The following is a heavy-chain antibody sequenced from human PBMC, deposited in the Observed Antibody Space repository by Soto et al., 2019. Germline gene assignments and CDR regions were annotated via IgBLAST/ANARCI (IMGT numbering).Heavy chain of an antibody. CDR3: ARDRRSYYDSSGSYFDY. D-gene: IGHD3-22*01. J-gene: IGHJ4*02. V-gene: IGHV1-18*01. Sequence: QVQLVQSGAEVKKPGASVKVSCKASGYTFTSYGISWVRQAPGQGLEWMGWISAYNGNTNYAQKLQGRVTMTTDTSTSTAYMELRSLRSDDTAVYYCARDRRSYYDSSGSYFDYWGQGPLVPVSS. CDR1: GYTFTSYG. CDR2: ISAYNGNT.